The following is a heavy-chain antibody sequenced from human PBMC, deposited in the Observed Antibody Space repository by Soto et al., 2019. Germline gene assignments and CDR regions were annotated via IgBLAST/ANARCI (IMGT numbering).Heavy chain of an antibody. Sequence: SETLSLTCTVSGGSISSYYWSWIRQPPGKGLEWIGYIYYSGSTNYNPSLKSRVTVSVDTSKNQFSLKLSSVTAADTAVYYCATSNWFDPWGQGTLVTVSS. V-gene: IGHV4-59*08. CDR1: GGSISSYY. J-gene: IGHJ5*02. CDR3: ATSNWFDP. CDR2: IYYSGST.